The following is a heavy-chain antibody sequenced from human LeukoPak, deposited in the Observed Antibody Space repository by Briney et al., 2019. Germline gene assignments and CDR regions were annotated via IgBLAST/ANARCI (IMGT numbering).Heavy chain of an antibody. V-gene: IGHV3-49*04. CDR3: TRPAFSSWHYLDYYYGMDV. Sequence: GGSLRLSCTASGFTFGDYAMSWVRQAPGKGLEWVGFIRSKAYGGTTEYAASVKGRFTISRDDSKSIAYLQMNSLKTEDTAVYYCTRPAFSSWHYLDYYYGMDVWGQGTTVTVSS. D-gene: IGHD6-13*01. J-gene: IGHJ6*02. CDR1: GFTFGDYA. CDR2: IRSKAYGGTT.